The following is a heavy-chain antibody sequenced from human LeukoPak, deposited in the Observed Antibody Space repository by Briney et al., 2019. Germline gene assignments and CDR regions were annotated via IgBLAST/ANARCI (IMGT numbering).Heavy chain of an antibody. CDR1: GLTFSSYA. D-gene: IGHD2-2*02. V-gene: IGHV3-30*01. CDR3: ARSYCSSTSCYNPYFQH. Sequence: PGGSLRLSCAASGLTFSSYAMHWVRQAPGKGLEWVAVISYDGSNKYYADSVKGRFTISRDNSKNTLYLQMNSLRAEDTAVYYCARSYCSSTSCYNPYFQHWGQGTLVTVSS. J-gene: IGHJ1*01. CDR2: ISYDGSNK.